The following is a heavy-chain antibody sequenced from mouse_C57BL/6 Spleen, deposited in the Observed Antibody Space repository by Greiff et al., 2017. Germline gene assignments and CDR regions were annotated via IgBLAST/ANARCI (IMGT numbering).Heavy chain of an antibody. J-gene: IGHJ4*01. CDR3: ARRFYDYDAVDY. Sequence: EVHLVESGGGLVKPGGSLKLSCAASGFTFSSYAMSWVRQTPEKRLEWVATISDGGSYTYYPDNVKGRFTISRDNAKNNLYLQMSHLKSEDTAMYYCARRFYDYDAVDYWGQGTSVTVSS. CDR1: GFTFSSYA. D-gene: IGHD1-1*01. V-gene: IGHV5-4*01. CDR2: ISDGGSYT.